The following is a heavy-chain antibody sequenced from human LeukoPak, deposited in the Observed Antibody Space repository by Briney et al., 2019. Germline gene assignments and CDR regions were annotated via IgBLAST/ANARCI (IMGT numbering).Heavy chain of an antibody. Sequence: GRSLRLSCAASGFNSDAYAMHWVRQVPGRGLEWVSGVSWDSTRMAYADSVKGRFTISRDNAKNSPYLQMTSLRPEDTAVYYCSRSPDFWSALDFWGQGTLVAVSS. CDR1: GFNSDAYA. J-gene: IGHJ4*02. CDR3: SRSPDFWSALDF. V-gene: IGHV3-9*02. D-gene: IGHD3-3*01. CDR2: VSWDSTRM.